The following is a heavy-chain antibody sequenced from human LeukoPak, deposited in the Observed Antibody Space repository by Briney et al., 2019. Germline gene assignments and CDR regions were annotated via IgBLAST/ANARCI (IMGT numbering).Heavy chain of an antibody. J-gene: IGHJ5*02. CDR2: IYTSGST. D-gene: IGHD4-23*01. CDR3: ARDNSIHERGWWFDP. CDR1: GGSISSGSYY. Sequence: SETLSLTCTVSGGSISSGSYYWSWIRQPAGKGLEWIGRIYTSGSTNYNPSLKSRVTISVDTSKNQFSLKLSSVTAADTAVYYCARDNSIHERGWWFDPWGQGTLVTVSS. V-gene: IGHV4-61*02.